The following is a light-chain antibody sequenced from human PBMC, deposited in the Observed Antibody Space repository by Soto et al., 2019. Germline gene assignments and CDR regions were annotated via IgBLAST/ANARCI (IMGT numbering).Light chain of an antibody. Sequence: QSALTQPASVSGSPGQSITISCAGTSSDIGGYNYVSWYQQHPGKAPKVMIYEVSNRPSWVSNRFSWSKAGNTAPLTISGLQAGGEGEYFCKSYTRRSPLFGLGSWTKVTVL. CDR1: SSDIGGYNY. CDR3: KSYTRRSPLFG. CDR2: EVS. V-gene: IGLV2-14*01. J-gene: IGLJ6*01.